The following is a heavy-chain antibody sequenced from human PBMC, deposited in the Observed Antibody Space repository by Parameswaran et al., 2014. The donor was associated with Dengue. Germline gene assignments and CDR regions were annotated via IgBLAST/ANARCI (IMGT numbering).Heavy chain of an antibody. CDR1: GGSFSGYY. CDR2: INHSGST. J-gene: IGHJ6*03. CDR3: AREDQLRPYYYYYMDV. Sequence: SETLSLTCAVYGGSFSGYYWSWIRQPPGKGLEWIGEINHSGSTNYNPSLKSRVTISVDTSKNQFSLKLSSVTAADTAVYYCAREDQLRPYYYYYMDVWGQGTTVTVSS. D-gene: IGHD1-7*01. V-gene: IGHV4-34*01.